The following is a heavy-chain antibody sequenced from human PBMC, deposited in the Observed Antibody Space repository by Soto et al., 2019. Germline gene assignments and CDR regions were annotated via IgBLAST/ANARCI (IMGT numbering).Heavy chain of an antibody. V-gene: IGHV4-30-4*01. CDR2: IYYSGST. CDR1: GGSISSGDYY. CDR3: ARGGFWRGMDV. D-gene: IGHD3-3*01. Sequence: SETLSLTCTVSGGSISSGDYYWSWIRQPPGKGLEWIGYIYYSGSTYYNPSLKSRVTISVDTSKNQFSLKLSSVTAADTAVYYCARGGFWRGMDVWGQGTTVTVSS. J-gene: IGHJ6*02.